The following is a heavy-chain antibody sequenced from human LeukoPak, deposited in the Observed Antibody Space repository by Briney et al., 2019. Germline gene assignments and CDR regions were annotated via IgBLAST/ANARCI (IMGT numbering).Heavy chain of an antibody. CDR1: GYSFSDNY. Sequence: ASVKVSCKASGYSFSDNYMHWVRQAPGQGPEWMGWINPNSGGTEYSQEFQGRVTMIRDTSISTVYLELSRLRSDDTAVYYCAREVYGDSSFDYWGQGTLLTVSS. J-gene: IGHJ4*02. V-gene: IGHV1-2*02. CDR3: AREVYGDSSFDY. D-gene: IGHD4-17*01. CDR2: INPNSGGT.